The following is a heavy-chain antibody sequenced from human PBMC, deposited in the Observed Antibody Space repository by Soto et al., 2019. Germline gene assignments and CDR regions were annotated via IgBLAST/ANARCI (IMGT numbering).Heavy chain of an antibody. D-gene: IGHD2-8*01. J-gene: IGHJ6*02. V-gene: IGHV5-10-1*01. Sequence: PGESLKISCKGSGYSFTSYWISWVRQMPGKGLEWMGRIDPSDSYTNYSPSSQGHVTISADKSISTAYLQWSSLKTSDTAMYYCARPNGYYYYYGMDVWGQGTTVTVSS. CDR3: ARPNGYYYYYGMDV. CDR2: IDPSDSYT. CDR1: GYSFTSYW.